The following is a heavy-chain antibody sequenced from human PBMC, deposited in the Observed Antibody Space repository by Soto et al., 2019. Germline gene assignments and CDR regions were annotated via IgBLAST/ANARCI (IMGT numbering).Heavy chain of an antibody. D-gene: IGHD2-21*02. CDR3: ARALAYCGGDCYSSIDY. V-gene: IGHV1-69*01. CDR2: IIPIFGTA. CDR1: GCTFSSYA. Sequence: QVQLVQSGAEVNKPGSSVKVSCKASGCTFSSYAISWVRQAPGQGLEWMGGIIPIFGTANYAQKFQGRVTITADESTSTAYMELSSLRSEDTAVYYCARALAYCGGDCYSSIDYWGQGTLVTVSS. J-gene: IGHJ4*02.